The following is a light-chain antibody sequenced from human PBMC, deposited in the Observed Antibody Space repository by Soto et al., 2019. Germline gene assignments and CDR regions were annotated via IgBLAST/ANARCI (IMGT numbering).Light chain of an antibody. CDR1: QGISSW. CDR3: QQANSFPLT. CDR2: TGS. J-gene: IGKJ4*01. Sequence: DIQMTQSPSSVSASVGDRVSITCRASQGISSWLAWYQQKPGRAPKLLIYTGSSLQSGVPSRFSDPGSSTDVTHTISSLQPEDVATYHCQQANSFPLTYGGGTKVEIK. V-gene: IGKV1-12*01.